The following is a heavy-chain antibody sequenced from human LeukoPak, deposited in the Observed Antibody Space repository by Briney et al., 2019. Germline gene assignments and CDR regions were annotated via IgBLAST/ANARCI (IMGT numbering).Heavy chain of an antibody. J-gene: IGHJ4*02. CDR1: GITLSNYG. CDR2: ISDSGGRT. V-gene: IGHV3-23*01. CDR3: AKRGVAIRVILVGFHKEAYYFDS. D-gene: IGHD3-22*01. Sequence: GGSLRLSCAVSGITLSNYGMSWVRQAPGKGLEWVAGISDSGGRTNYADPVKGRFTISRDNPKNTLYLQMNSLRAEDTAVYFCAKRGVAIRVILVGFHKEAYYFDSWGQGALVNVSS.